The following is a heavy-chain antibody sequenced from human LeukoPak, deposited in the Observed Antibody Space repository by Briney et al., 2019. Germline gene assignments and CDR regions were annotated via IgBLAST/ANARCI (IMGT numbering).Heavy chain of an antibody. Sequence: AASVKVSCKASGYTFSSYGITWVRQAPGQGLEWMGWISAYNGNTNYVQKLQGRVTMTTDTSTSTAYVELRSLRSDDTATYFCARDLGDDLTTVTSGNWFDPWGQGTLVTVSS. J-gene: IGHJ5*02. CDR1: GYTFSSYG. CDR3: ARDLGDDLTTVTSGNWFDP. V-gene: IGHV1-18*01. CDR2: ISAYNGNT. D-gene: IGHD4-17*01.